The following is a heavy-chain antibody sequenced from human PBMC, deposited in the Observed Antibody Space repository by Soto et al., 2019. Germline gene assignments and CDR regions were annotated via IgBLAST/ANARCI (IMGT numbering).Heavy chain of an antibody. J-gene: IGHJ6*02. Sequence: ETLSLTCTVSGGSVSSGSYYWSWIRQPPGKGLEWIGYIYYSGSTNYNPSLKSRVTISVDTSKNQFSLKLSSVTAADTAVYYCARLQIIAVAGRVYYYGMDVWGQGTTVTVSS. CDR3: ARLQIIAVAGRVYYYGMDV. D-gene: IGHD6-19*01. V-gene: IGHV4-61*01. CDR2: IYYSGST. CDR1: GGSVSSGSYY.